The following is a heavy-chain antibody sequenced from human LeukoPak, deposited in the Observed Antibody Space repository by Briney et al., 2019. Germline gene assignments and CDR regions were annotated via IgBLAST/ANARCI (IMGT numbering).Heavy chain of an antibody. V-gene: IGHV3-7*01. CDR3: ARDLSGVTGYTYGRGIDY. CDR2: IKKDGSEK. Sequence: GGSLRLSCAASGFTFSSYWMSWVRQAPGKGLEWVANIKKDGSEKYYVDSVKGRFTISRDNAKTSLYLQMNSLRAEDTAVYYCARDLSGVTGYTYGRGIDYWGQGILVTVSS. J-gene: IGHJ4*02. D-gene: IGHD5-18*01. CDR1: GFTFSSYW.